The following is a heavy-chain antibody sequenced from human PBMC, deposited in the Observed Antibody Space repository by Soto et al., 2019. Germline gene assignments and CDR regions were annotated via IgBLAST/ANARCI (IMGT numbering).Heavy chain of an antibody. Sequence: GGSLRLSCAASGFTVSSNYMSWVRQAPGKGLEWVSVIYSGGSTYYADSVKGRFTISRDNSKNTLYLQMNSLRAEDTAVYYCARAKDKVDAFDIWGQGTMFTVSS. J-gene: IGHJ3*02. CDR3: ARAKDKVDAFDI. CDR2: IYSGGST. V-gene: IGHV3-66*02. CDR1: GFTVSSNY.